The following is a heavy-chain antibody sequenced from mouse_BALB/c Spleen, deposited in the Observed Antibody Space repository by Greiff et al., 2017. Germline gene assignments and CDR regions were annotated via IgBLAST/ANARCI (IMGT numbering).Heavy chain of an antibody. CDR1: GYTFTDYN. CDR3: ARSLHYYGSSFYAMDY. V-gene: IGHV1-18*01. J-gene: IGHJ4*01. D-gene: IGHD1-1*01. Sequence: SGPELVKPGASVKIPCKASGYTFTDYNMDWVKQSHGKSLEWIGDINPNNGGTIYNQKFKGKATLTVDKSSSTAYMELRSLTSEDTAVYYCARSLHYYGSSFYAMDYWGQGTSVTVSS. CDR2: INPNNGGT.